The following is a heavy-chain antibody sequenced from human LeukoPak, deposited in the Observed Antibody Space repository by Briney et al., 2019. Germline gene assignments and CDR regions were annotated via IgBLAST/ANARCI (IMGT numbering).Heavy chain of an antibody. CDR1: GFTFSSYA. D-gene: IGHD3-3*01. Sequence: PGGSLRLSCAASGFTFSSYAMHWVRQAPGKGLEWVSSISSSSSYIYYADSVKGRFTISRDNAKNSLYLQMNSLRAEDTAVYYCARTYYDFWSGSSRDAFDIWGQGTMVTVSS. CDR3: ARTYYDFWSGSSRDAFDI. V-gene: IGHV3-21*01. CDR2: ISSSSSYI. J-gene: IGHJ3*02.